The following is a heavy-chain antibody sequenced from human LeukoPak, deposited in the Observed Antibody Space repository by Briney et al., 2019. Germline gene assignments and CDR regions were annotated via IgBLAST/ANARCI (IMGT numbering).Heavy chain of an antibody. D-gene: IGHD1-26*01. J-gene: IGHJ6*02. V-gene: IGHV4-39*01. CDR3: ARQWETRVLYYYYGMDV. Sequence: SETLSLTCTVSGGSLSSSSYYWGWLRQPPGTGLEWIGSIYYSGSTYYNPSLKRRVTISVDTSKNQFSLKLSSVTAADTAVYYCARQWETRVLYYYYGMDVWGQGTTVTVSS. CDR1: GGSLSSSSYY. CDR2: IYYSGST.